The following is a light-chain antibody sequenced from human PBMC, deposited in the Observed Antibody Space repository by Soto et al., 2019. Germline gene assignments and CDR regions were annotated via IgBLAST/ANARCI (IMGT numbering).Light chain of an antibody. CDR2: EVS. CDR3: CSYAGSSTYV. V-gene: IGLV2-23*02. Sequence: QSVLTQPASVSGSPGQSITISCTGTSSDVGSYNLVSCYQQHPGKPPNLMIYEVSKRPSGFSNRFSGSKFGNTASLTFFGLQAEDEADYYCCSYAGSSTYVFGTGTRVTVL. CDR1: SSDVGSYNL. J-gene: IGLJ1*01.